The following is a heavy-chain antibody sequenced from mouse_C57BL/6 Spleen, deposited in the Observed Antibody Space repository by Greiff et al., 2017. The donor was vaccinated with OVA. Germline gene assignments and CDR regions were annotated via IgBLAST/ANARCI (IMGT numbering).Heavy chain of an antibody. J-gene: IGHJ3*01. CDR1: GFTFSSYA. CDR3: TRLYDYDDGFAY. CDR2: ISSGGDYI. Sequence: EVQVVESGEGLVKPGGSLKLSCAASGFTFSSYAMSWVRQTPEKRLEWVAYISSGGDYIYYADTVKGRFTISRDNARNTLYLQMSSLKSEDTAMYYCTRLYDYDDGFAYWGQGTLVTVSA. V-gene: IGHV5-9-1*02. D-gene: IGHD2-4*01.